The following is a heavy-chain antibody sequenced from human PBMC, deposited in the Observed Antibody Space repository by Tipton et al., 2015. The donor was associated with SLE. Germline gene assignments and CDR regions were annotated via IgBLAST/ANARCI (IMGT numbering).Heavy chain of an antibody. J-gene: IGHJ4*02. CDR3: ARLNMATDF. Sequence: TLSLTCTVSSDSMSSYYWSWIRQSPGKGLEWIGYIFHSGSTNYNPSLESRVTMSVDASKNQFSLQLSSVTAADTAVYYCARLNMATDFWGQGTLVTVSS. V-gene: IGHV4-59*08. CDR1: SDSMSSYY. CDR2: IFHSGST. D-gene: IGHD5-12*01.